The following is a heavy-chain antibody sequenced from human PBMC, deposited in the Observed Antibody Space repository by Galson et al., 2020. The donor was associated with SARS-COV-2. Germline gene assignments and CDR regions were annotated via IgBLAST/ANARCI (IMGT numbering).Heavy chain of an antibody. D-gene: IGHD2-15*01. CDR3: ARDVGGYFDY. Sequence: QLGESLKISCAASGFTFSSYAMHWVRQAPGKGLEWVAVISYDGSNKYYADSVKGRFTISRDNSKNTLYLQMNSLRAEDTAVYYCARDVGGYFDYWGQGTLGTVAS. CDR2: ISYDGSNK. V-gene: IGHV3-30*04. CDR1: GFTFSSYA. J-gene: IGHJ4*02.